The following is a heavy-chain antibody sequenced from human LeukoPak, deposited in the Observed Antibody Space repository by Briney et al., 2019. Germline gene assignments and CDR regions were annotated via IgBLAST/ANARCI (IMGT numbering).Heavy chain of an antibody. D-gene: IGHD2-2*01. J-gene: IGHJ6*03. CDR2: ISSSSTTI. Sequence: WGSLRLSCAASGFTFSSYSMMWVRQAPGKGLEWVSYISSSSTTIHYADSVKGRFTISRDNAKNSVYLQMNSLRAEDTAVYYCARLGEYCSSTSCPARSYYYYYMDVWGKGTTVTVSS. CDR3: ARLGEYCSSTSCPARSYYYYYMDV. V-gene: IGHV3-48*01. CDR1: GFTFSSYS.